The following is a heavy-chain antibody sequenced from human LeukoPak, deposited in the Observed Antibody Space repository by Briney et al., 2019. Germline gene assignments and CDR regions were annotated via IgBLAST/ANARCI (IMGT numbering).Heavy chain of an antibody. D-gene: IGHD3-10*01. CDR3: AKQIDGSETFLFPKYFDY. CDR2: IRHDGSNQ. V-gene: IGHV3-30*02. J-gene: IGHJ4*02. Sequence: GGSLRPSCAGSGFNFNTFGMHGVRQAPGKGLEWVAFIRHDGSNQYYADSVKGRFTLSRDNSQNTLYLQMNSLRPGDTAIYYCAKQIDGSETFLFPKYFDYWGQGTLVTVSS. CDR1: GFNFNTFG.